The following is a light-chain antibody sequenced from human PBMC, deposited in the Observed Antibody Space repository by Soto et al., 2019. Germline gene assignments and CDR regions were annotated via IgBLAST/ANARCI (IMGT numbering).Light chain of an antibody. J-gene: IGLJ1*01. Sequence: QSLLTQPPSASGTPGQRVTISCYGSSSNMVTYMVSWYQHFPFTAPIRLIYSDNQRPSGVPDRFSASKYGASASLVISGLQSEDEAYFYCAAWDDSLNGSVFGTGTKVTVL. V-gene: IGLV1-44*01. CDR1: SSNMVTYM. CDR3: AAWDDSLNGSV. CDR2: SDN.